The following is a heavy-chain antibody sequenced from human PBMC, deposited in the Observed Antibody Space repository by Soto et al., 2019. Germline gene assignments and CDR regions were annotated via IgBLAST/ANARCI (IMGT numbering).Heavy chain of an antibody. CDR2: MYAGGTT. V-gene: IGHV3-66*01. J-gene: IGHJ5*02. Sequence: EMQLVESGEGLVQPGGSLRLSCAASGFTVSSSYMTWVRQTPGKGLEWVSVMYAGGTTYYADSVKGRFTFSRDNSKNMLYLQMSNLRAEDTAMYYCAREFRDGSNTRLACDPWGQGTLVTVSS. CDR1: GFTVSSSY. CDR3: AREFRDGSNTRLACDP. D-gene: IGHD2-15*01.